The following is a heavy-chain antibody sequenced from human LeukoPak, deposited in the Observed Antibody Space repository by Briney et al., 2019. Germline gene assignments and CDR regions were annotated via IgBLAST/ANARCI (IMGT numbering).Heavy chain of an antibody. V-gene: IGHV4-39*01. CDR1: GGSISSSSYY. D-gene: IGHD3-3*01. Sequence: MPSETLSLTCTVSGGSISSSSYYWGWIRQPPGKGLEWIGSTYYSGSTYYNPSLKSRVTISVDTSKNQFSPKLSSVTAADTAVYYCARHDYDFWSGYPTGGYFDLWGRGTLVTVSS. CDR2: TYYSGST. CDR3: ARHDYDFWSGYPTGGYFDL. J-gene: IGHJ2*01.